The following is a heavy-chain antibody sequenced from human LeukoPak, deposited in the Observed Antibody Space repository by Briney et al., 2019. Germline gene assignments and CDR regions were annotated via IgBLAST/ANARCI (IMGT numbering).Heavy chain of an antibody. V-gene: IGHV4-61*05. CDR1: GGSISSSSYC. CDR3: ARQFLVGSTFHAFDL. D-gene: IGHD1-26*01. J-gene: IGHJ3*01. Sequence: SETLSLTCTVSGGSISSSSYCWGWIRQPPGKGLEWIGHVDSSGNTNYNPSLESRVTMSVDTSKKQFSLKLTSVTAADMAVYFCARQFLVGSTFHAFDLWGQGTRVTVSS. CDR2: VDSSGNT.